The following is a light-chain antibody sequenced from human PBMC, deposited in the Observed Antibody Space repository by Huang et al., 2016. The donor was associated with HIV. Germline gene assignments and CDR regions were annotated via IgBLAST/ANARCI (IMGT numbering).Light chain of an antibody. CDR1: QDIGNS. CDR3: QQLKDYPVT. V-gene: IGKV1-9*01. Sequence: IQLNQSPSSLSASVGERVAITCRASQDIGNSLAWYQQRPGKAPKPLIYAASTLQGGVSSRLSGSVSGTYFTLTINDLQPEDFATYYCQQLKDYPVTFGQGTRLDIE. J-gene: IGKJ5*01. CDR2: AAS.